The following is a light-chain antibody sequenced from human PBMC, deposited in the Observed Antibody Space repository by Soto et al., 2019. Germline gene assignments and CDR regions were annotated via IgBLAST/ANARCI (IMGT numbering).Light chain of an antibody. Sequence: EIVLTQSPGTLSLSPGERATLSCRASQSVSSSYLAWYQQKPGQAPRLLIYGASSSGTGIPDRFSGSASGKDLTLTISRLEPEDFAVYYCQQYGSSSYPFGQGTKLEIK. CDR3: QQYGSSSYP. CDR2: GAS. V-gene: IGKV3-20*01. CDR1: QSVSSSY. J-gene: IGKJ2*01.